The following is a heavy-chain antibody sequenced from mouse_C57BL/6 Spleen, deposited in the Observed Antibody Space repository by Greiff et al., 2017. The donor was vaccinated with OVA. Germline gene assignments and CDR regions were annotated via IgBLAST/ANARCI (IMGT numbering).Heavy chain of an antibody. CDR1: GYAFTNYL. Sequence: VQLKQSGAELVRPGTSVKVSCKASGYAFTNYLIEWVKQRPGQGLEWIGVINPGSGGTNYNEKFKGKATLTADKSSSTAYMQLSSLTSEDSAVYFCARSSRGSYYFDYWGQGTTLTVSS. J-gene: IGHJ2*01. CDR2: INPGSGGT. V-gene: IGHV1-54*01. CDR3: ARSSRGSYYFDY. D-gene: IGHD3-1*01.